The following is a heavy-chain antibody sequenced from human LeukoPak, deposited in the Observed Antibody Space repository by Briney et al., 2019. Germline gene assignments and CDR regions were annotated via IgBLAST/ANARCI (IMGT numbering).Heavy chain of an antibody. CDR3: ARGVGYYDSSGYYYFDY. CDR1: GFTFSSYS. V-gene: IGHV3-48*01. CDR2: ISTSSNTI. J-gene: IGHJ4*02. D-gene: IGHD3-22*01. Sequence: GGSLRLSCAASGFTFSSYSMNWVRQAPGKGLEWVSYISTSSNTIYYADSVKGRFTISRDNAKNSLYLQMNSLRAEDTAVYYCARGVGYYDSSGYYYFDYWGQGTLVTVS.